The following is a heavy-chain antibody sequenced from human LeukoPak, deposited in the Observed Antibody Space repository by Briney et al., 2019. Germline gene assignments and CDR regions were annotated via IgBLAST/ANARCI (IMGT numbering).Heavy chain of an antibody. Sequence: KPSQTLSLTYAVYGGSFSGYYWSWIRQPPGNRLEWIGENNHRESTSYNPSLKSRVTISGDPAKNQFALWRSAVISADTAVYYCARGAYSDYGAEETRVSVSS. CDR1: GGSFSGYY. CDR3: ARGAYSDY. J-gene: IGHJ4*02. V-gene: IGHV4-34*01. D-gene: IGHD2-21*01. CDR2: NNHREST.